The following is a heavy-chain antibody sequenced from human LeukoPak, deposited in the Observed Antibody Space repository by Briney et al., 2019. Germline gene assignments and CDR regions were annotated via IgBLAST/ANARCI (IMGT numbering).Heavy chain of an antibody. CDR2: ISRSGSSI. V-gene: IGHV3-48*03. CDR3: ARDSHKFDSSGYYPDAFDI. CDR1: RLTSSSYE. Sequence: GRTPRLSCAASRLTSSSYETNGVRPAPGQGREWVSYISRSGSSIYYADSVKGRFAISRDNAKKSLYLQMHSLRAEDTAVYYCARDSHKFDSSGYYPDAFDIWGQGTMVTVSS. J-gene: IGHJ3*02. D-gene: IGHD3-22*01.